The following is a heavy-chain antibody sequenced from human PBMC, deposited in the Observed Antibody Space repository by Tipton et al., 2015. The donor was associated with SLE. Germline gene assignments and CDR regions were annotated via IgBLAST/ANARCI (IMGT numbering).Heavy chain of an antibody. CDR2: IRSKAYGGTT. D-gene: IGHD6-13*01. J-gene: IGHJ3*02. V-gene: IGHV3-49*04. CDR3: TRAEQQLADAFDI. Sequence: SLRLSCAASGFTVSSNYMSWVRQAPGKGLEWVGFIRSKAYGGTTEYAASVKGRFTISRDDSKSIAYLQMNSLKTEDTAVYYCTRAEQQLADAFDIWGQGTMVTVSS. CDR1: GFTVSSNY.